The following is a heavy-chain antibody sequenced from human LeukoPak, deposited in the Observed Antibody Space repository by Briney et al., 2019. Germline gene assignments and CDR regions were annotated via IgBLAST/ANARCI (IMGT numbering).Heavy chain of an antibody. V-gene: IGHV1-69*05. Sequence: EASVKVSCKASGGTFSSYAISWVRQAPGQGLEWMGGVIPIFGTANYAQKFQGRVTITTDESTSTAYMELSSLRSEDTAVYYCASLGIAVPPYYYYYYMDVWGKGTTVTVSS. CDR3: ASLGIAVPPYYYYYYMDV. J-gene: IGHJ6*03. D-gene: IGHD6-19*01. CDR1: GGTFSSYA. CDR2: VIPIFGTA.